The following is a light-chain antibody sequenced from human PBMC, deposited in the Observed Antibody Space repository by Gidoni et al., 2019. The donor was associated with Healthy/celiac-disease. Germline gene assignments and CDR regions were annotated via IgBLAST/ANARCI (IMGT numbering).Light chain of an antibody. CDR2: DAS. V-gene: IGKV1-33*01. Sequence: DLQMTQSPFSLSSSVGDRVTNTCQASQDISNYFNWYQQKPGKAPKLLIYDASNLETGVPSRFSGSGSGTDFTFTISSLQPEDIATYYCQQYDNLPPMCSFGQGTKLEIK. CDR1: QDISNY. CDR3: QQYDNLPPMCS. J-gene: IGKJ2*04.